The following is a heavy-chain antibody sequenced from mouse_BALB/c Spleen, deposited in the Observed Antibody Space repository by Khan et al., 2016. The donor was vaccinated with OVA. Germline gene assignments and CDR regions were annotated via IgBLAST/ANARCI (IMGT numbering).Heavy chain of an antibody. CDR3: AKLGRGCFDV. Sequence: QVQLKESGAELARPGASVKLSCKASDYTFTRYWMQWIKQRPGQGLEWIGAINPGDGDTRYTQNFKGKATLTADKSSSTAYMQLSSLASEDSAVYYCAKLGRGCFDVWGAGTTVTVSS. V-gene: IGHV1-87*01. D-gene: IGHD4-1*01. J-gene: IGHJ1*01. CDR2: INPGDGDT. CDR1: DYTFTRYW.